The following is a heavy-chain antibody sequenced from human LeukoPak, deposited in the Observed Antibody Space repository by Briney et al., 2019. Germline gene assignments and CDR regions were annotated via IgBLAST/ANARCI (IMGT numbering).Heavy chain of an antibody. V-gene: IGHV4-31*03. J-gene: IGHJ4*02. CDR1: GGSISSGGYY. D-gene: IGHD2-21*01. CDR3: ARLPYGRDYYPYYFDY. CDR2: IYYSGST. Sequence: SQTLSLTCTVSGGSISSGGYYWSWIRQHPGKGLEWIGYIYYSGSTNYNPSLKSRVTISLDTSKNQFSLKLSSVTAADTAVYYCARLPYGRDYYPYYFDYWGQGTLVTVSS.